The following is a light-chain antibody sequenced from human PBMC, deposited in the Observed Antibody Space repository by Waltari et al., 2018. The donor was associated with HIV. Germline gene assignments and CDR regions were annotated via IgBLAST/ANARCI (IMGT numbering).Light chain of an antibody. CDR1: PGISSN. Sequence: DIQLTQSPSFLSASVADRVTITCRASPGISSNLAWYQQKPGQAPTLLIYGASSLPSGVPARFSGSGSGTEFTLIIRSLQPEDFATYYCQHLNSDPPFTFGPGTTVDVK. V-gene: IGKV1-9*01. CDR3: QHLNSDPPFT. J-gene: IGKJ3*01. CDR2: GAS.